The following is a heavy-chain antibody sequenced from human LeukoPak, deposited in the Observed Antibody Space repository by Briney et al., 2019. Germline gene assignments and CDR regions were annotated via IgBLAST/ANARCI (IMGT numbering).Heavy chain of an antibody. D-gene: IGHD2-15*01. Sequence: GGSLRLSCAASGFTFSSYSMNWVRQAPGKGLEWVSYISSSSITIYYADSVKGRFTISRDNAKNSLYLQMNSLRDEDTAVYYCASFGYCSGGSCYSGRALFDYWGQGTLVTVSS. J-gene: IGHJ4*02. CDR2: ISSSSITI. CDR1: GFTFSSYS. V-gene: IGHV3-48*02. CDR3: ASFGYCSGGSCYSGRALFDY.